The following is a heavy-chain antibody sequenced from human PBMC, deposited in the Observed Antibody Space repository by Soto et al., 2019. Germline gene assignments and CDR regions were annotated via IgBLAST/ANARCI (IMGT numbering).Heavy chain of an antibody. CDR2: IYYTGST. CDR3: ARVDSSGSYFDY. V-gene: IGHV4-59*01. CDR1: GGSISSYY. J-gene: IGHJ4*02. Sequence: PSETLFLTWTVSGGSISSYYWSWIRQPPGKGLEWIAYIYYTGSTNYNPSLKSRVTLSADTSKNQFSLKLSSVTAADTAMYYCARVDSSGSYFDYWGQGTLVTVSS. D-gene: IGHD3-22*01.